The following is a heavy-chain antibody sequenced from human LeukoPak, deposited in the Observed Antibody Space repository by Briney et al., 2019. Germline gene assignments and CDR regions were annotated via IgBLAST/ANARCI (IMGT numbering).Heavy chain of an antibody. D-gene: IGHD2-8*01. CDR2: ISHSGST. Sequence: SETLSLTCTVSGYSISSRYYWGWIRQPPGKGLEWIASISHSGSTYYNPSLKSRVTISVDMSKNQFSLQLSSVTAADTAVYYCGRGERGVDYWGQGTLVTVSS. CDR1: GYSISSRYY. CDR3: GRGERGVDY. J-gene: IGHJ4*02. V-gene: IGHV4-38-2*02.